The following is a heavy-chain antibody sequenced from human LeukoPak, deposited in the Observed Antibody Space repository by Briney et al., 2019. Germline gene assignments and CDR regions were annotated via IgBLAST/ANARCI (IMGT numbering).Heavy chain of an antibody. CDR3: ARDLVYYHGSGYWSEDAFDI. V-gene: IGHV4-4*09. J-gene: IGHJ3*02. CDR2: IYTSGST. CDR1: GVSISSYY. Sequence: PSETLSLTCTVSGVSISSYYWSWLRQPPGKGLEWVGDIYTSGSTNYNPSLKSRVTMSVDTSKNQFSLKLSSVTAADTAVYYWARDLVYYHGSGYWSEDAFDIWGQGTMVTVSS. D-gene: IGHD3-22*01.